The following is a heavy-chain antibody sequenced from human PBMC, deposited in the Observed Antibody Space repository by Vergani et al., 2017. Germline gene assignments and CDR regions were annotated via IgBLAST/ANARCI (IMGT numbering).Heavy chain of an antibody. CDR3: ARHTTYTDS. V-gene: IGHV5-51*01. CDR2: IYPADSDI. CDR1: EYSFGNYW. D-gene: IGHD1-1*01. Sequence: EVELVHSGPEMRKPGESLKISCKGSEYSFGNYWIGWVRQMPGKGLEWMGIIYPADSDIRYSPSFQGQVTISADKSISTAFLQWDSLKASDTALYYCARHTTYTDSWGQGTLVTVSS. J-gene: IGHJ4*02.